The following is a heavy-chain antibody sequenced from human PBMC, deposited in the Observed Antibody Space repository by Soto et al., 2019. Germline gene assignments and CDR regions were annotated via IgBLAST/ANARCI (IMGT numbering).Heavy chain of an antibody. CDR3: ATAGI. CDR2: ISSSSINI. Sequence: EVQLVESGGGLVQPGGSLRLSCATSGFTFSNYNMNWVRQAPGKGLEWISYISSSSINIYYADSVKGRFTVSRDNAKNSLYLQMNSLRDEDSAVYYCATAGIWGQGTLFTVSS. CDR1: GFTFSNYN. V-gene: IGHV3-48*02. D-gene: IGHD6-13*01. J-gene: IGHJ4*02.